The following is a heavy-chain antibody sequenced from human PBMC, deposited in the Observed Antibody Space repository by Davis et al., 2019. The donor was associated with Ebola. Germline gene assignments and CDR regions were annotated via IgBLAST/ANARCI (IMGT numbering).Heavy chain of an antibody. J-gene: IGHJ4*02. V-gene: IGHV3-30*04. CDR3: AREGRRSRYGGNPGEPGY. Sequence: GESLKISCAASGFTFSSYAMHWVRQAPGKGLEWVAVISYDGRNKYYADSVKGRFTISRDNAKNSLYLQMNSLRAEDTAVYYCAREGRRSRYGGNPGEPGYWGQGTLVTVSS. CDR2: ISYDGRNK. CDR1: GFTFSSYA. D-gene: IGHD4-23*01.